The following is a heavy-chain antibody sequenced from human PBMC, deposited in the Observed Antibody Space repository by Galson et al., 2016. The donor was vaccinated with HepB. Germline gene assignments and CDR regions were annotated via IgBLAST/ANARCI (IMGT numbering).Heavy chain of an antibody. CDR1: GYRFTSYW. V-gene: IGHV5-51*01. CDR3: ARHAAQDPLHYYGSGSPDS. CDR2: IYPGDSDT. J-gene: IGHJ5*01. D-gene: IGHD3-10*01. Sequence: QSGAEVKKPGESLKISCKGSGYRFTSYWIGWVRQMHGKGLEWMGIIYPGDSDTRYSPSLHSQVTISADKSITTTYLQWSSLRASDTAMYYCARHAAQDPLHYYGSGSPDSWGQGTLVTVSS.